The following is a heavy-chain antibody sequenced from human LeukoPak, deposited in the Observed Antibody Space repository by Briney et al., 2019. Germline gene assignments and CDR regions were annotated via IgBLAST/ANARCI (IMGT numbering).Heavy chain of an antibody. V-gene: IGHV4-39*07. J-gene: IGHJ5*02. Sequence: PSETLSLTCTVSGGSISSSSYYWGWIRQPPGKGLEWIGSIYYSGSTYYNPSLKSRVTISVDTSKNQFSLKLSSVTAADTAVYYCARYSGPPSRCNWFDPWGQGTLVTVSS. CDR3: ARYSGPPSRCNWFDP. CDR1: GGSISSSSYY. CDR2: IYYSGST. D-gene: IGHD2-15*01.